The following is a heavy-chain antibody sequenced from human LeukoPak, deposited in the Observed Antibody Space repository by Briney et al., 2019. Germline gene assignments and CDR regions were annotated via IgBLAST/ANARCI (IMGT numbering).Heavy chain of an antibody. D-gene: IGHD1-26*01. CDR2: INPSGGST. V-gene: IGHV1-46*01. CDR1: GYTFTSYY. J-gene: IGHJ4*02. Sequence: ASVKVSCKASGYTFTSYYMHWVRQAPGQGFEWMGIINPSGGSTSYAQKFQGRVTMTRDTSTNTVYMELSSLRSEDTAVYYCARVRVGSGSYEKYFDYWGQGILFTVSS. CDR3: ARVRVGSGSYEKYFDY.